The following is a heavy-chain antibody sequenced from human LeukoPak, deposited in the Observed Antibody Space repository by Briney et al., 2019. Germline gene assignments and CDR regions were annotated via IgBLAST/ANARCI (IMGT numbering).Heavy chain of an antibody. D-gene: IGHD2-2*01. CDR3: ASISTVYCSTPACFGGFFDY. CDR2: ISSSGNTI. Sequence: GESLRLSCAASGFSFSSYGMNWVRQAPGKGLEWVSYISSSGNTIYYADSVKGRFTISRGNAKNSLYLQMNSLRAEDTAVYYCASISTVYCSTPACFGGFFDYWGQGPLVTVSS. J-gene: IGHJ4*02. CDR1: GFSFSSYG. V-gene: IGHV3-48*03.